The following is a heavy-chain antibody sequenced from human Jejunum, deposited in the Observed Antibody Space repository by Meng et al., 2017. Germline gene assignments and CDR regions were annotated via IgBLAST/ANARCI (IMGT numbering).Heavy chain of an antibody. CDR1: GGTFSTYA. CDR2: IIPIFGTA. Sequence: QVQLVQSGAEGKKPGSSVKVACKASGGTFSTYAITWVRQAPGHGLEWMGGIIPIFGTANYAQNFQDRVTITADESTSTAYMEFSSLRSEDTAVYYCARPNSGANTYYFDYWGQGTLVTVSS. D-gene: IGHD4/OR15-4a*01. CDR3: ARPNSGANTYYFDY. V-gene: IGHV1-69*01. J-gene: IGHJ4*02.